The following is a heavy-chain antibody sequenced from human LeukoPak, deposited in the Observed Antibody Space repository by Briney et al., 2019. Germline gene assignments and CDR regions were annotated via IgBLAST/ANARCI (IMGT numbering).Heavy chain of an antibody. CDR3: AGRQSYGGYDY. D-gene: IGHD5-12*01. CDR1: GFTFSSYA. CDR2: ISTSGTTI. V-gene: IGHV3-48*03. Sequence: GGSLRLSCAASGFTFSSYAMNWVRQAPGKGLQWVSYISTSGTTIHYADSVKGRFTFSRDNAKNSVYLQMSSLRAEDTAVYYCAGRQSYGGYDYWGQGTLVTVSS. J-gene: IGHJ4*02.